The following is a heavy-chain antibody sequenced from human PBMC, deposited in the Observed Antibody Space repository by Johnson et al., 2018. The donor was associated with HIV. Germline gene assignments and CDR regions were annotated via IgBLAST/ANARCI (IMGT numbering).Heavy chain of an antibody. CDR1: AFTFSSYA. J-gene: IGHJ3*02. Sequence: QVQLVESGGGVVQPGGSLRLSCAASAFTFSSYAMHWVRQAPGKGLEWVAVIYSGGSTYYADSVKGRFTISRDNSKNTLYLQMNSLRAEDTAVYYCARASDAFDIWGQGTMVTVSS. CDR2: IYSGGST. V-gene: IGHV3-NL1*01. CDR3: ARASDAFDI.